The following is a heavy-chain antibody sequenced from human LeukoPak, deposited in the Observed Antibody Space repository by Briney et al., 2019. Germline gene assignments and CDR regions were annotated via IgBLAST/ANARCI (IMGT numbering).Heavy chain of an antibody. CDR1: GYTLTELS. V-gene: IGHV1-24*01. Sequence: ASVKVSCKVSGYTLTELSMHWVRQAPGKGLEWMGGFDPEDGETIYAQQFQGRVTMTEDTSTDTAYMELSSLRSEDTAVYYCATGVYVWGSYRPLDYWGQGTLVTVSS. J-gene: IGHJ4*02. CDR2: FDPEDGET. D-gene: IGHD3-16*02. CDR3: ATGVYVWGSYRPLDY.